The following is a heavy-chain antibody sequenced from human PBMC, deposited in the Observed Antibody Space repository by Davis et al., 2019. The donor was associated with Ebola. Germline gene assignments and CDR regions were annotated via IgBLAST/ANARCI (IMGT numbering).Heavy chain of an antibody. CDR2: ISSSSSYI. CDR3: AGALRLGELSSIDY. D-gene: IGHD3-16*02. Sequence: PGGSLRLSCAASGFTFSTYSINWVRQAPGKGLEWVSSISSSSSYIYYADSVKGRFTISRDNAKNSLYLQMDSLRAEDTAVYYCAGALRLGELSSIDYWGQGTLVTVSS. CDR1: GFTFSTYS. J-gene: IGHJ4*02. V-gene: IGHV3-21*03.